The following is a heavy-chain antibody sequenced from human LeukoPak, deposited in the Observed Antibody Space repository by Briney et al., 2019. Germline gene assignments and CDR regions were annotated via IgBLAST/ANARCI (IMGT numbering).Heavy chain of an antibody. CDR1: GYTFTSYG. D-gene: IGHD3-10*01. V-gene: IGHV1-18*01. CDR3: ARGGKIWFGELFDAFDI. J-gene: IGHJ3*02. CDR2: ISAYNGNT. Sequence: ASVKVSCKASGYTFTSYGISWVRQAPGQGLEWMGWISAYNGNTNYAQRLQSRVTMTTDTSTSTAYMELRSLRSDDTAVCYCARGGKIWFGELFDAFDIWGQGTMVTVSS.